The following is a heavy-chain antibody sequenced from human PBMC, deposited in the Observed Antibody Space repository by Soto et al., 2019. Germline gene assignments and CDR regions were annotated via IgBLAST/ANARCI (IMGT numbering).Heavy chain of an antibody. V-gene: IGHV3-30*18. CDR3: AKDLGSGGSFGYYYYGMDV. CDR1: GFTFSSYG. J-gene: IGHJ6*02. CDR2: ISYDGSNK. Sequence: GGSLRLSCAASGFTFSSYGMHWVRQAPGKGLEWVAVISYDGSNKYYADSVKGRFTISTNNSKNTLYLQMNSLRAEDTAVYYCAKDLGSGGSFGYYYYGMDVWGQGTTVTVSS. D-gene: IGHD2-15*01.